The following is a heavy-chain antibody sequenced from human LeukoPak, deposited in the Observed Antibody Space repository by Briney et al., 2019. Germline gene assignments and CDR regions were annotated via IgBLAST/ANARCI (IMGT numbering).Heavy chain of an antibody. CDR1: GFTFTSSA. Sequence: SVKVSCKASGFTFTSSAMQWVRQARGQRLEWIGWIVVGSGNTNYAQKFQERVTITRDMSTSTAYMELSSLRSEDTAVYYCAAAEALEWLRFDYWGQGTLVTVSS. CDR2: IVVGSGNT. V-gene: IGHV1-58*02. J-gene: IGHJ4*02. D-gene: IGHD5-12*01. CDR3: AAAEALEWLRFDY.